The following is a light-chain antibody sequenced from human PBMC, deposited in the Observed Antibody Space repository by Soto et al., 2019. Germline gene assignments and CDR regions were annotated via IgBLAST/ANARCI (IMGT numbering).Light chain of an antibody. V-gene: IGKV3-20*01. CDR1: QSVSSSY. Sequence: EMVLTQSPGTLSLYPGERATLSCRASQSVSSSYLAWYQQKPGQAPRLLIYGASSRATGIPDRFSGSGSGTDFTLTISRLEPEDFAVYYCQQYGSSPWTFGQGTKVDIK. CDR3: QQYGSSPWT. J-gene: IGKJ1*01. CDR2: GAS.